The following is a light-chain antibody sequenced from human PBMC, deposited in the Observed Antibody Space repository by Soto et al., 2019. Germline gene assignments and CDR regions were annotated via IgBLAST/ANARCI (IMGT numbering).Light chain of an antibody. Sequence: EIVLTQSPDTLSLSPGERATLSCRASQRVSSSYLAWYQQKPGQAPRLLMYDASNRATDIPDRFSGSGSGTDFTLTISRLEPEDFAVYYCQQYGSSPPFTFGPGTKVDIK. CDR2: DAS. V-gene: IGKV3-20*01. J-gene: IGKJ3*01. CDR1: QRVSSSY. CDR3: QQYGSSPPFT.